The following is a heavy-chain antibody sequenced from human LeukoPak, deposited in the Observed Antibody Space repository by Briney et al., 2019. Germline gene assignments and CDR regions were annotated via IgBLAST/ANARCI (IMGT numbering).Heavy chain of an antibody. CDR1: GYTFVSFV. V-gene: IGHV1-18*01. CDR3: ALSRSGRLVPFDY. Sequence: GASVKVSCKASGYTFVSFVINWVRQAPGQGLEWMGWISAYTGDTKYAQKFQGRVALTTDTSTTTAYMELRRLISDDTAVYYCALSRSGRLVPFDYWGQGTVVTVSS. D-gene: IGHD3-16*01. J-gene: IGHJ4*02. CDR2: ISAYTGDT.